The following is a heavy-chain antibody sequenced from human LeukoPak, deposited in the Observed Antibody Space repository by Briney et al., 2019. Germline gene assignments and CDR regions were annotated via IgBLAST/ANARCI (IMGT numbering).Heavy chain of an antibody. V-gene: IGHV3-9*03. CDR3: AKDDCSSTSCQIDC. J-gene: IGHJ4*02. D-gene: IGHD2-2*01. Sequence: GGSLRLSCAASGFTFDDYAMHWVRHAPGKGLEWVSGISWNSGSIVYADSVKGRFTISGDNAKNSLYLQMNSQRAEDMGLYYCAKDDCSSTSCQIDCWGQGTLVTVCS. CDR2: ISWNSGSI. CDR1: GFTFDDYA.